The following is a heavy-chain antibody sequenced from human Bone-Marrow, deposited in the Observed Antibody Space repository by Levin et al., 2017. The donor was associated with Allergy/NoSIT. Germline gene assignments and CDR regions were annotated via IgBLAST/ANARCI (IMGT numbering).Heavy chain of an antibody. CDR2: IYHTGST. J-gene: IGHJ3*02. V-gene: IGHV4-59*01. D-gene: IGHD4-17*01. CDR3: VVPSLYGDGAFDI. Sequence: SETLSLTCTVSGGSLMSYYWTWIRQTPGKGLEWIGYIYHTGSTKHNPSLTGRVTLSLDTSKNPLSLRLNSITAADTAIYYCVVPSLYGDGAFDIWGQGTMVTVSS. CDR1: GGSLMSYY.